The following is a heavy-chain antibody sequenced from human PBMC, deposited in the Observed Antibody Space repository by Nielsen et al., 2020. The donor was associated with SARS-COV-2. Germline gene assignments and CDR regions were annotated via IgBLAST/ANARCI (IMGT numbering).Heavy chain of an antibody. CDR1: GGSISNSAFY. Sequence: SETLSLTCTVSGGSISNSAFYWGWIRQPPGMGLEWIGSFHYNGNTFYNASLKSRLTTSIDTSKNQFSLDLRSVTVADTAVYFCASLGWDGDYWGQGILVTVSS. CDR2: FHYNGNT. D-gene: IGHD1-26*01. CDR3: ASLGWDGDY. J-gene: IGHJ4*02. V-gene: IGHV4-39*01.